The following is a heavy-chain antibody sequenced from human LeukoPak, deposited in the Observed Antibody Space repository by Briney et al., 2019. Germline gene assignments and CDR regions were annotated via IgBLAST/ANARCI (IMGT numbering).Heavy chain of an antibody. CDR2: IYHSGST. CDR1: GYSISSGYY. Sequence: SETLSLTCTVSGYSISSGYYWGWIRQPPGKGLEWIGIIYHSGSTYYNPSLKSRVTISVDTSKNQFSLRLTSVTAADTAVYFCARTLVEPTATDAFDIWGQGTMVTVSS. J-gene: IGHJ3*02. D-gene: IGHD2-2*01. V-gene: IGHV4-38-2*02. CDR3: ARTLVEPTATDAFDI.